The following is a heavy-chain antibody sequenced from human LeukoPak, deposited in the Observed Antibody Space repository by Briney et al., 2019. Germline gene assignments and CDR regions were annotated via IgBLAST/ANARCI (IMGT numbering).Heavy chain of an antibody. D-gene: IGHD1/OR15-1a*01. J-gene: IGHJ6*04. V-gene: IGHV3-7*03. Sequence: GGSLRLSCAVSGFPFSNSWMYWVRQAPGKGLEGVANIKKDGSGISYVDSVKGRFIISRDNARNSLYLQMNSLRVEDTAVYCCAGGNSMDVWGKGTAVTVSS. CDR3: AGGNSMDV. CDR1: GFPFSNSW. CDR2: IKKDGSGI.